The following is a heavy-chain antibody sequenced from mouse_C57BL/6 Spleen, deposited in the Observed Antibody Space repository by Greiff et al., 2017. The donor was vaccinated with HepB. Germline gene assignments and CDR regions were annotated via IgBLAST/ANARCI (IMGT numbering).Heavy chain of an antibody. J-gene: IGHJ3*01. CDR2: IRNKANGYTT. D-gene: IGHD1-1*01. CDR1: GFTFTDYY. CDR3: ASHYYYGSSAWFAY. V-gene: IGHV7-3*01. Sequence: EVKLMESGGGLVQPGGSLSLSCAASGFTFTDYYMSWVRQPPGKALEWLGFIRNKANGYTTEYSASVKGRFTISRVNSQSILYLQMNALRAEDSATYYCASHYYYGSSAWFAYWGQGTLVTVSA.